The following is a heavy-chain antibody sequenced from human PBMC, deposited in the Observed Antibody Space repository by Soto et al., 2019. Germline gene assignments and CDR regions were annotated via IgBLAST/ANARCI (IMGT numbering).Heavy chain of an antibody. CDR3: ARDPYLGYCSSTSCRHDAFDI. CDR1: GYTFTSYC. J-gene: IGHJ3*02. Sequence: ASVKVSCNASGYTFTSYCISWVRQAPGQGLEWMGWISAYNGNTNYAQKLQGRVTMTTDTSTSTAYMELRSLRSDDTAVYYCARDPYLGYCSSTSCRHDAFDIWGQGTMVTVSS. D-gene: IGHD2-2*01. CDR2: ISAYNGNT. V-gene: IGHV1-18*01.